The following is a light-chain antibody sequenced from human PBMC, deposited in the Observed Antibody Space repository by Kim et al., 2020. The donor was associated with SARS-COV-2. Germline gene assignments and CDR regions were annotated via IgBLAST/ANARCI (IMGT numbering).Light chain of an antibody. CDR2: QNN. J-gene: IGLJ3*02. CDR1: KLGDKN. Sequence: VSPGQTASITCSGDKLGDKNAFWYQQKPGQSPVLVIYQNNKRPSGIPERFSGSNSGNTATLTISGTQAMEESDYYCQAWDSSTVVFGGGTQLTVL. CDR3: QAWDSSTVV. V-gene: IGLV3-1*01.